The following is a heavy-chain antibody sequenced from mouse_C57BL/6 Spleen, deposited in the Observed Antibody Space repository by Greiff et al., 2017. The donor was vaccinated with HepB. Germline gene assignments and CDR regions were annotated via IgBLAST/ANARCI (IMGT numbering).Heavy chain of an antibody. V-gene: IGHV5-16*01. J-gene: IGHJ4*01. CDR3: ARGAVTGYAMDY. CDR1: GFTFSDYY. CDR2: INYDGSST. D-gene: IGHD2-2*01. Sequence: EVHLVESEGGLVQPGRSMKLSCTASGFTFSDYYMAWVRQVPEKGLEWVANINYDGSSTYYLDSLKSRFIISRDNAKNILYLQMSSLKSEDTATYYCARGAVTGYAMDYWGQGTSVTVSS.